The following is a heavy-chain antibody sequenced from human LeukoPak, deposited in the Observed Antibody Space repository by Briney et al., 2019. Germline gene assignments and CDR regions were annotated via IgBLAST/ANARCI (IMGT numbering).Heavy chain of an antibody. CDR1: GGSISSYY. CDR3: ARRGYSYNWFDP. V-gene: IGHV4-59*08. CDR2: IYSNGNT. J-gene: IGHJ5*02. Sequence: SETLSLTCTVSGGSISSYYWTWIRQPPGKGLEWIGYIYSNGNTNYNPSLKSRVIISVDTSKNQFSLKLTSVTAADTAVYYCARRGYSYNWFDPGGQGTLVTVSS. D-gene: IGHD5-18*01.